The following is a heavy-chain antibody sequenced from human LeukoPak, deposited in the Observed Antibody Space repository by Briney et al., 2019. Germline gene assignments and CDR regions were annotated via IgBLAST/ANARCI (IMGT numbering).Heavy chain of an antibody. V-gene: IGHV4-59*12. J-gene: IGHJ4*02. CDR2: IYYSGST. CDR1: GGSISSYY. D-gene: IGHD3-22*01. CDR3: ARDDSSGWFDY. Sequence: SETLSLTCTVSGGSISSYYRSWIRQPPGKGLEWIGYIYYSGSTNYNPSLKSRVTMSVDTSKNQFSLKLSSVTAADTAVYYCARDDSSGWFDYWGQGTLVTVSS.